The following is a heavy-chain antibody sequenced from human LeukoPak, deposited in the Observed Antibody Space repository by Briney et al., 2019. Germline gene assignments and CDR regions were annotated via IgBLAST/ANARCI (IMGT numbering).Heavy chain of an antibody. J-gene: IGHJ4*02. CDR2: INPSGGST. CDR3: ARFSIAAARFDY. CDR1: GYTFTSYY. Sequence: ASVKVSCKASGYTFTSYYMHWVRQAPGQGLEWMGIINPSGGSTSYAQRFQGRVTITADESTSTAYMELSSLRSEDTAVYYCARFSIAAARFDYWGQGTLVTVSS. V-gene: IGHV1-46*01. D-gene: IGHD6-13*01.